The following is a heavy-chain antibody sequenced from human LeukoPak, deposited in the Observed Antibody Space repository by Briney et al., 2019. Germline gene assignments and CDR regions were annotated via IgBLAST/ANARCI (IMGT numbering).Heavy chain of an antibody. D-gene: IGHD1-26*01. CDR1: GFTFSSCW. J-gene: IGHJ4*02. Sequence: QPGGSLRLSCAASGFTFSSCWMSWVRQAPGKGLEGVANIKKDGSEQYYVDSVKGRFTISRDNAKNLLYLQMNSLRAEDAAVYYCASSGGSHLVYYFDSWGQGTLVTVSS. CDR2: IKKDGSEQ. CDR3: ASSGGSHLVYYFDS. V-gene: IGHV3-7*01.